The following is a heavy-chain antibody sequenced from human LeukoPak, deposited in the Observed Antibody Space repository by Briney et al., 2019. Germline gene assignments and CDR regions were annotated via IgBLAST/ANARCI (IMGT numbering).Heavy chain of an antibody. CDR2: IIPIFGTA. J-gene: IGHJ4*02. V-gene: IGHV1-69*05. Sequence: EASVKVSCKASGGTFSSYAISWVRQAPGQGLEWMGGIIPIFGTANYAQKFKGRVTITTDESTSTAYMELSSLRSEDTAVYYCALSSPYCSSTSCSHDYWGQGTLVTVSS. CDR3: ALSSPYCSSTSCSHDY. CDR1: GGTFSSYA. D-gene: IGHD2-2*01.